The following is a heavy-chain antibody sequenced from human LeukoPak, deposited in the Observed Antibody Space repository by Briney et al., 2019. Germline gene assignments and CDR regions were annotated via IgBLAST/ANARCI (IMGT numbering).Heavy chain of an antibody. CDR1: GDSISSGDW. CDR2: IYHTGST. D-gene: IGHD3-16*01. Sequence: SETLSLTCAVSGDSISSGDWWSWVRQPPGKGLEWIGEIYHTGSTNYSPSLRSRVTMSIDKSNNQFSLNLNSVTAADTAVYYCAKSGDYLWDYWGQGTLVTVSS. V-gene: IGHV4-4*02. CDR3: AKSGDYLWDY. J-gene: IGHJ4*02.